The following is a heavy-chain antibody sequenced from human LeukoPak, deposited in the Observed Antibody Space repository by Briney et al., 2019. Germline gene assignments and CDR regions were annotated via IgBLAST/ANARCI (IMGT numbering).Heavy chain of an antibody. CDR2: VKSKTDGGTT. CDR3: TTALRGIIY. D-gene: IGHD3-10*01. V-gene: IGHV3-15*01. Sequence: SGGSLRLSCAASGFTFSNALLSWVRQAPGKGLEWLGRVKSKTDGGTTDYAAPVKGRFTISRDDSKYTLDLQMNSLRTEDTAVYYCTTALRGIIYWGQGTLVTVSS. J-gene: IGHJ4*02. CDR1: GFTFSNAL.